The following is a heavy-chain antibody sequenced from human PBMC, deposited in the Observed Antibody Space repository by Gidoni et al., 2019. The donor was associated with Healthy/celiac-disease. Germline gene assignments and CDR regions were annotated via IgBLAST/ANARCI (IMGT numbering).Heavy chain of an antibody. CDR3: AKPYYYDSSGYAVVFDY. Sequence: EVQLLESGGGLVQPGGSLRLSWAASGFTFSSYAMSWVRQAPGKGLEWVSAISGSGGSTYYADSVKGRFTISRDNSKNTLYLQMNSLRAEDTAVYYCAKPYYYDSSGYAVVFDYWGQGTLVTVSS. CDR1: GFTFSSYA. V-gene: IGHV3-23*01. CDR2: ISGSGGST. J-gene: IGHJ4*02. D-gene: IGHD3-22*01.